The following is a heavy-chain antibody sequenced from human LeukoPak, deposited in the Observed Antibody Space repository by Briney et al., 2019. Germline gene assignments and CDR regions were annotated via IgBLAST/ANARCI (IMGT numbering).Heavy chain of an antibody. CDR3: SKRYFSSGGPFDC. V-gene: IGHV3-23*01. CDR1: GFTFSNYG. Sequence: GGSLRLSCAASGFTFSNYGMKWVRQAPGKGLEWVSGISGSGGSTYYADSVKGRFTISRDNSKNTLYLLMNSLRAEDTAVYYCSKRYFSSGGPFDCWGQGTLVTVSS. J-gene: IGHJ4*02. D-gene: IGHD3-16*01. CDR2: ISGSGGST.